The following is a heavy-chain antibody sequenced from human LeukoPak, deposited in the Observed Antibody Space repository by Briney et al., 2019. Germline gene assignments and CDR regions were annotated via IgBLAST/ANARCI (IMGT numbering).Heavy chain of an antibody. D-gene: IGHD6-13*01. Sequence: SVKVSCKASGGTFSSYAISWVRQAPGQGVEWMGRIIPILGIANYAQKFQGRVTITADKSTSTAYMELSSLRSEDTAVYYCARLSIAAAGTIDYWGQGTLVTVSS. V-gene: IGHV1-69*04. CDR1: GGTFSSYA. CDR2: IIPILGIA. CDR3: ARLSIAAAGTIDY. J-gene: IGHJ4*02.